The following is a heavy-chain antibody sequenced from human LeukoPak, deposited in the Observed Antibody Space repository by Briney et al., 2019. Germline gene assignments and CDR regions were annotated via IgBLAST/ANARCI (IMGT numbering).Heavy chain of an antibody. D-gene: IGHD3-16*01. V-gene: IGHV5-51*01. CDR2: IHPSSSLT. CDR1: GDGFDDYW. J-gene: IGHJ5*02. Sequence: GESLKISCRVSGDGFDDYWIGWVRHMSGEGLQWLAIIHPSSSLTHYSPSFQGRVSISADRAITTAYLQWNSLRTSDTAMYFCARRAQLARLVVDWFDRWGQGTLVTVSS. CDR3: ARRAQLARLVVDWFDR.